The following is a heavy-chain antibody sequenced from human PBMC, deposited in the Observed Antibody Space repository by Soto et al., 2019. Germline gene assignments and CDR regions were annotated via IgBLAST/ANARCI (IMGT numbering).Heavy chain of an antibody. CDR1: GFSLSTRGVG. Sequence: ITLKESGPTLVKPTQTLTLTCSFSGFSLSTRGVGVAWIRQPPGEALEWLALSYWDDDERYSPSLKSRLTITKDTSKNQVVLTMTNMDPVDTATYYCAHAIYASGSWGYWGQGTLVTVSS. CDR2: SYWDDDE. V-gene: IGHV2-5*02. J-gene: IGHJ4*02. CDR3: AHAIYASGSWGY. D-gene: IGHD3-10*01.